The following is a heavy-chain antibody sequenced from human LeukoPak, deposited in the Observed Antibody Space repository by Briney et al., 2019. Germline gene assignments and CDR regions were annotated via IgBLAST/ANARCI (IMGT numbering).Heavy chain of an antibody. J-gene: IGHJ4*02. CDR3: ARELSGISNTYSVDY. V-gene: IGHV1-69*04. D-gene: IGHD2/OR15-2a*01. Sequence: ASVKVSCKASGGTFSSYAISWVRQAPGQGLEWMGRIIPILGIANYAQKFQGRVTITADKSTSTAYMELSSLRSEDTAVYYCARELSGISNTYSVDYWGQGTLVTVSS. CDR1: GGTFSSYA. CDR2: IIPILGIA.